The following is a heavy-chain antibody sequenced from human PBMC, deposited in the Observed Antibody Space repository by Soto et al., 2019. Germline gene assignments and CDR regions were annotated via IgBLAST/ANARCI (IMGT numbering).Heavy chain of an antibody. CDR2: IWYDGSNK. D-gene: IGHD3-16*01. V-gene: IGHV3-33*01. CDR3: ARGANYYYYMDV. Sequence: GGSLRLSCAASGFTFSSYGMHWVRQAPGKGLEWVAVIWYDGSNKYYADSVKGRFTISRDNSKNTLYLQMNSLRAEDTAVYYCARGANYYYYMDVWGKGTTVTVSS. CDR1: GFTFSSYG. J-gene: IGHJ6*03.